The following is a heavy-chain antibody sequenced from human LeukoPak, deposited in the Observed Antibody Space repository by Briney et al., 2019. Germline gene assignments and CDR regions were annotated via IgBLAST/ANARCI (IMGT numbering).Heavy chain of an antibody. CDR3: ARDGGSNNYWFDP. CDR1: GGSFNVYY. D-gene: IGHD1-20*01. CDR2: INQSGRT. V-gene: IGHV4-34*01. Sequence: PSETLSLTCAAYGGSFNVYYWIWIRQPPGKGLEWIGEINQSGRTNYNSSLRSRVTISIDTSKNEFSLKLSSVTAADTAVYYCARDGGSNNYWFDPWGQGTLVTVSS. J-gene: IGHJ5*02.